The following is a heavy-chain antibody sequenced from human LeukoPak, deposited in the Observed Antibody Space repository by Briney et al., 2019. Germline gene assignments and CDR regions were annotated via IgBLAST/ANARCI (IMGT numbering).Heavy chain of an antibody. CDR2: ISWNSGSI. V-gene: IGHV3-9*01. CDR3: ARDAPTVVAFDDAFDI. Sequence: GGSLRLSCAASGFTFDDYAMHWVRQAPGKGLEWVSGISWNSGSIGYADSVKGRFTISRDNAKNTLYLQMNSLRAEDTAVYYCARDAPTVVAFDDAFDIWGQGTMVTVSS. D-gene: IGHD2-15*01. J-gene: IGHJ3*02. CDR1: GFTFDDYA.